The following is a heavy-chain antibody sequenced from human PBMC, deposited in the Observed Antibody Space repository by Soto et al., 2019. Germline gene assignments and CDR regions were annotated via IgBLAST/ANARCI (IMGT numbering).Heavy chain of an antibody. CDR3: ATLRVKRLENATYYFDY. CDR2: FDPEDGET. D-gene: IGHD3-22*01. J-gene: IGHJ4*02. CDR1: GYTLTELS. Sequence: ASVKVSCKVSGYTLTELSMHWVRQAPGKGLEWMGGFDPEDGETIYAQKFLGRVTMTEDTSTDTAYMELSSLRSEDTAVYYCATLRVKRLENATYYFDYWGQGTLVTVSS. V-gene: IGHV1-24*01.